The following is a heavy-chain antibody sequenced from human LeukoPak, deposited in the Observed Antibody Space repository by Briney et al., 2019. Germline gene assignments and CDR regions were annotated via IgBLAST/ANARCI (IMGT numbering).Heavy chain of an antibody. CDR2: IKQDGSEK. D-gene: IGHD5-18*01. J-gene: IGHJ4*02. CDR1: GFTFSSYW. V-gene: IGHV3-7*01. Sequence: GGSLRLSCAASGFTFSSYWMSWVRQAPGKGMEWVANIKQDGSEKYYVDSVKGRFTISRDNAKNSLYLQMNSLRAEDTAVYYCARDLFGNRYSYGDFDYWGQGTLVTVSS. CDR3: ARDLFGNRYSYGDFDY.